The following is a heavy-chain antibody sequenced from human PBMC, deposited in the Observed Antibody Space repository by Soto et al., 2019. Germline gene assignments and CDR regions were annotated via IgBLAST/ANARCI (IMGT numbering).Heavy chain of an antibody. CDR3: ARDRGIYDYVWGSYRYHDAFDI. Sequence: GASLKVSCKASCYTFTSYGISWVRQAPGQGLEWMGWISAYNGNTNYAQKLQGRVTMTTDTSTSTAYMELRSLRSDDTAVYYCARDRGIYDYVWGSYRYHDAFDIWGQGTMVTVSS. V-gene: IGHV1-18*04. CDR1: CYTFTSYG. CDR2: ISAYNGNT. J-gene: IGHJ3*02. D-gene: IGHD3-16*02.